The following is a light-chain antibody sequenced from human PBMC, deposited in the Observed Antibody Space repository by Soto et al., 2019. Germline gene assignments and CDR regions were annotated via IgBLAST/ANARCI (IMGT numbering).Light chain of an antibody. CDR3: QQYYDAPPFP. CDR2: WAS. Sequence: DIVMTQSPDSLAVSLGERATINCRSSQTVLFSSNNKNYLAWYQQKPGHPLKLLIYWASTRESGVTDRFSGSGSGTDFTLTISSLQAEDVAVYDCQQYYDAPPFPFGGGNKVDIK. CDR1: QTVLFSSNNKNY. V-gene: IGKV4-1*01. J-gene: IGKJ4*01.